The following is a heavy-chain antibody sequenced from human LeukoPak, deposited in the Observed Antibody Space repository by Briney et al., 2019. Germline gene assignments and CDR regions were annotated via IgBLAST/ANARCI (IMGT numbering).Heavy chain of an antibody. Sequence: GGSLRLSCSASGFNFGTYAMHWVRQAPGKGLEWVAVIFDERNKFVADSVKGRFTISRDNFKNTLYLQMNSLRAEDTAVYYCASGGLYHWYFDLWGRGTLVTVSS. D-gene: IGHD2/OR15-2a*01. CDR1: GFNFGTYA. CDR2: IFDERNK. CDR3: ASGGLYHWYFDL. V-gene: IGHV3-30*04. J-gene: IGHJ2*01.